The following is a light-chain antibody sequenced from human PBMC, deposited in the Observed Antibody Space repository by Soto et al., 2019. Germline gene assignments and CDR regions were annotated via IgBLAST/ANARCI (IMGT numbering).Light chain of an antibody. CDR2: DTS. Sequence: EIVLTQSPATLSLSPGERATLSCRASQSVSSYLAWYQQKPGQAPRLLIYDTSNRATGIPARFSGSGSGTDFTLTISSLEPEDFAVYYCQQREHWPPITFGQGTRLENK. J-gene: IGKJ5*01. CDR1: QSVSSY. V-gene: IGKV3-11*01. CDR3: QQREHWPPIT.